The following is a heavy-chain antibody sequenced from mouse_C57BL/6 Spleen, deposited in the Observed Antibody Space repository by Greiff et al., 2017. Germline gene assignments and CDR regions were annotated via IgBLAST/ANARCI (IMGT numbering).Heavy chain of an antibody. V-gene: IGHV5-17*01. D-gene: IGHD2-4*01. CDR1: GFTFSDYG. CDR3: ARTDYDGVFAY. J-gene: IGHJ3*01. CDR2: ISSGSSTI. Sequence: EVKLVESGGGLVKPGGSLKLSCAASGFTFSDYGMHWVRQAPEKGLEWVAYISSGSSTIYYADTVKGRFTISRDNAKNTLFLQMTSLRSEDTAMYYCARTDYDGVFAYWGQGTLVTVSA.